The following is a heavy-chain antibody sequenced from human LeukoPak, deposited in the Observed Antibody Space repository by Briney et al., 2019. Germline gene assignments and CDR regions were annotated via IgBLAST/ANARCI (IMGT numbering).Heavy chain of an antibody. Sequence: PSETLSLTCTVSGGSISSYYWSWIRQPPGKGLEWIGSIYYSGSTNYNPSLKSRVTISVDTSKNQFSLKLSSVTAADTAVYYCARLSSGWYYNNWGQGTLVTVSS. J-gene: IGHJ4*02. CDR3: ARLSSGWYYNN. CDR2: IYYSGST. D-gene: IGHD6-19*01. CDR1: GGSISSYY. V-gene: IGHV4-59*08.